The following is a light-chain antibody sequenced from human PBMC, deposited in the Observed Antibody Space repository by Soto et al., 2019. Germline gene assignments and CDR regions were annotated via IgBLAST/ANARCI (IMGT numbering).Light chain of an antibody. Sequence: QSALTQPASVSGSPGQSITISCTGTSSDVGGYNYVSWYQQNPGKAPKLMIYEVSNRPSGVSNRFSGSKSGNTASLTISGLQAEDEADYYCSSYTSSSTYVVFGGGTKVTVL. CDR1: SSDVGGYNY. CDR3: SSYTSSSTYVV. V-gene: IGLV2-14*01. CDR2: EVS. J-gene: IGLJ2*01.